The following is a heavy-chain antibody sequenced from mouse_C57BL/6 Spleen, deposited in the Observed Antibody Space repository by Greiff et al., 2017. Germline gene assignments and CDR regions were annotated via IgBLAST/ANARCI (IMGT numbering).Heavy chain of an antibody. CDR1: GFNIKNTY. Sequence: VQLQQSVAELVRPGASVKLSCTASGFNIKNTYMHWVKQRPEQGLEWIGRIVPANGNTKYAPKFQGKATITADTSSNTAYLPLSSLTSKDTAIYYCEGTTVSHYFDDWGQGTTLTVSS. J-gene: IGHJ2*01. CDR3: EGTTVSHYFDD. V-gene: IGHV14-3*01. CDR2: IVPANGNT. D-gene: IGHD1-1*01.